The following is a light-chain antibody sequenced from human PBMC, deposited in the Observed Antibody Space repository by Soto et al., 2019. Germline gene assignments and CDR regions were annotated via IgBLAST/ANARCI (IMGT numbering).Light chain of an antibody. V-gene: IGLV2-14*01. CDR3: SSYTSSSTLNYV. J-gene: IGLJ1*01. Sequence: QSALTQPASVSGSPGQSITISCTGTSSDVGGYNYISWYQQHPGNAPKLMIYDVSNRPSVVSNRFSGSKSGNTASLTISGLQAEDEADYYCSSYTSSSTLNYVFGTGTKVTVL. CDR1: SSDVGGYNY. CDR2: DVS.